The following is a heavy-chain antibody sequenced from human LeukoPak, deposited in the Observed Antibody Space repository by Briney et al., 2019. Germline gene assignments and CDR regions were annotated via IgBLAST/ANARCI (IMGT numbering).Heavy chain of an antibody. CDR2: ISGSGGST. D-gene: IGHD1-1*01. CDR1: GFTFSSYA. J-gene: IGHJ3*02. CDR3: AKDLLPVPGLDAFDI. V-gene: IGHV3-23*01. Sequence: GGSLRLSCAATGFTFSSYAMSWVRQAPGKGLEWVSAISGSGGSTHYADSVKGRFTISRDNSKNTLYLQMNSLRAEDTAVYYCAKDLLPVPGLDAFDIWGQGTMVTVSS.